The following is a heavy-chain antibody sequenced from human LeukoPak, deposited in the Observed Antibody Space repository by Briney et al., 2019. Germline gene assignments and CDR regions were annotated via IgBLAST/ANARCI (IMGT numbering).Heavy chain of an antibody. D-gene: IGHD6-13*01. V-gene: IGHV3-7*01. CDR2: IRQDGNEK. CDR1: GFTFSSHW. Sequence: GGSLRLSCVASGFTFSSHWMSWVRQAPEKGLEWVANIRQDGNEKYYVDSAKGRFTISRDNAKNSLYLQMNSLRAEDTAVYYCARGQLTNPRIDYWGQGTLVTVSS. CDR3: ARGQLTNPRIDY. J-gene: IGHJ4*02.